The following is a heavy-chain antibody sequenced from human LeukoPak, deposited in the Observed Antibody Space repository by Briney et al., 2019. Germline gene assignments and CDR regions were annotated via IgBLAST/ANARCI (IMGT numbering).Heavy chain of an antibody. D-gene: IGHD6-13*01. V-gene: IGHV3-7*01. CDR3: ARDGTAAGLYFDL. J-gene: IGHJ4*02. CDR2: IRQDGGER. Sequence: GGSLRLSCAVSGFTFSDYWMNWVRQAPGKGLEWVASIRQDGGERSYVDSVKGRLTISRDNTKHSLYLQMSSLRAEDTGVYYCARDGTAAGLYFDLWGQGTLVTVSS. CDR1: GFTFSDYW.